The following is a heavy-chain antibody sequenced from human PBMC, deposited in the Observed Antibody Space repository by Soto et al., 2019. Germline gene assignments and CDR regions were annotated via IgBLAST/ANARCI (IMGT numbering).Heavy chain of an antibody. CDR1: GFTFSIYA. CDR3: AKHGDCSSTSCYFDY. CDR2: ISGSGGTT. D-gene: IGHD2-2*01. V-gene: IGHV3-23*01. Sequence: GGSLRLSCAASGFTFSIYAMNWVRQAPGKGLEWVSIISGSGGTTYYADSVKVRFTISRDNSKNTLYLQMNSLRAEDTAVYYCAKHGDCSSTSCYFDYWAQGTLVTVSS. J-gene: IGHJ4*02.